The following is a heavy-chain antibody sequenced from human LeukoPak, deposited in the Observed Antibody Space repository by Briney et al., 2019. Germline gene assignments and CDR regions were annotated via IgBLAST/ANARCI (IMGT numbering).Heavy chain of an antibody. CDR2: IRYDGSNK. D-gene: IGHD6-13*01. V-gene: IGHV3-30*02. Sequence: GGSLRLSCAASGFTFNSYGMHWVRQAPGKGLEWVAFIRYDGSNKFYADSVKGRLTISRDNSQNTLYLQMNSLRAEDTAVYYCAKGWYSSSWYTALDYWGQGTLVTVSS. CDR3: AKGWYSSSWYTALDY. CDR1: GFTFNSYG. J-gene: IGHJ4*02.